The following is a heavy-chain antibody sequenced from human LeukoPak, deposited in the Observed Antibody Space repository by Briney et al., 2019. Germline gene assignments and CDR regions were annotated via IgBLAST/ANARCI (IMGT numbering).Heavy chain of an antibody. CDR1: GFTFSSYG. D-gene: IGHD6-19*01. CDR2: ISYDGSNK. CDR3: AKDGHGNGWSRFYYFDY. J-gene: IGHJ4*02. V-gene: IGHV3-30*18. Sequence: GGSLRLSCAASGFTFSSYGMHWVRQAPGKGLEWVSVISYDGSNKLYADSVKGRFTISRDNSKNTLFVQMNSLRAEDTAVYYCAKDGHGNGWSRFYYFDYWGQGTLVTVSS.